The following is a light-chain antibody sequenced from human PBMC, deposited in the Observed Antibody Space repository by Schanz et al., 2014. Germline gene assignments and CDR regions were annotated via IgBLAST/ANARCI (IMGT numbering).Light chain of an antibody. CDR2: EGS. CDR3: SSYTSSTLGV. J-gene: IGLJ3*02. CDR1: SSDVGTYNY. V-gene: IGLV2-14*01. Sequence: QSVLTQPASVSGSPGQSITISCTGTSSDVGTYNYVSWYQHHPGKAPKLMIYEGSKRPSGVSNRFSGSKSGNTASLTVSGLQAEDEADYYCSSYTSSTLGVFGGGTKLTVL.